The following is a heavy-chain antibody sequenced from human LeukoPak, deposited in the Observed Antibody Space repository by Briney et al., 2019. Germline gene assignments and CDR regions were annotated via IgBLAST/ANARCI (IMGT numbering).Heavy chain of an antibody. Sequence: GGSLRLSCAASGFTVSSNYMSWVRQAPGKGLEWVSVIYSGGSTYYADSVKGRFTISRDNSKNTLYLQMNSLRAEDTAVYYCARDWGSSWHDYWGQGTLVTVSS. CDR1: GFTVSSNY. J-gene: IGHJ4*02. V-gene: IGHV3-66*01. CDR2: IYSGGST. D-gene: IGHD6-13*01. CDR3: ARDWGSSWHDY.